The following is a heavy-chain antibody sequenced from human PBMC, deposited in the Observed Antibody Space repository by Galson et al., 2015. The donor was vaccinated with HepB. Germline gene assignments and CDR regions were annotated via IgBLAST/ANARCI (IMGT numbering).Heavy chain of an antibody. CDR1: GGTFSSYA. CDR2: IIPIFGTA. Sequence: SVKVSCKASGGTFSSYAISWVRQAPGQGLEWMGGIIPIFGTANYAQKFQGRVTITADESTSTAYMELSSLRSEDTAVYYCARDLDCSSTSCYTEGTFDYWGQGTLVTVSS. V-gene: IGHV1-69*13. D-gene: IGHD2-2*02. J-gene: IGHJ4*02. CDR3: ARDLDCSSTSCYTEGTFDY.